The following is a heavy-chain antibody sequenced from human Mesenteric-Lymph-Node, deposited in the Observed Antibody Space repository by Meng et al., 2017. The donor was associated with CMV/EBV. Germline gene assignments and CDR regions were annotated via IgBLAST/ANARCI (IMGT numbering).Heavy chain of an antibody. D-gene: IGHD3-22*01. J-gene: IGHJ4*02. CDR1: GGSISSGGYY. CDR3: ARESWLLTHHYFDY. CDR2: IYYSGST. V-gene: IGHV4-31*02. Sequence: SGGSISSGGYYWSWIRQRPGEGLGWIEYIYYSGSTCCSPSLEGRVTISVDTSKNQFSLKLSSVTAADTAVYYCARESWLLTHHYFDYWGQGTLVTVSS.